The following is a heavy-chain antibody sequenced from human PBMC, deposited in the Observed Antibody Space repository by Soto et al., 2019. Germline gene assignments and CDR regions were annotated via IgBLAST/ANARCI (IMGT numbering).Heavy chain of an antibody. CDR2: INPSTGTT. J-gene: IGHJ4*02. Sequence: QVQLVQSGAEVKKPGASVKVSCKASGYTFTNDYMHWVRQAPGQGLEWMGIINPSTGTTSYAQKFKGRVTMTRDTSTSTVNMALSSLRSDDTAVYYCARASWDRVRGVKEIDYWGQGTLVTVSS. CDR3: ARASWDRVRGVKEIDY. V-gene: IGHV1-46*01. CDR1: GYTFTNDY. D-gene: IGHD3-10*01.